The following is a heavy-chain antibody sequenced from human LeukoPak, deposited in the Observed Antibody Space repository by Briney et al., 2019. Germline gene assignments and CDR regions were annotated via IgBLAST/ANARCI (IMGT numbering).Heavy chain of an antibody. Sequence: SETLSLTCTVSEASFSSNTYYWGWIRQPPGKGLEWIGSAFNNEGTYYSPSLRRRVTISRDTSKKQLSLRLSSLTAADTAVYYCARGVQVWLMSQRYFDSWGQGTLVTVSS. D-gene: IGHD3-10*01. CDR2: AFNNEGT. CDR3: ARGVQVWLMSQRYFDS. V-gene: IGHV4-39*07. CDR1: EASFSSNTYY. J-gene: IGHJ4*02.